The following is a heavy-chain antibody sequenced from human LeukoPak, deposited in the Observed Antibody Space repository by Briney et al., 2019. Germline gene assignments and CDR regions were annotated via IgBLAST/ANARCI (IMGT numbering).Heavy chain of an antibody. D-gene: IGHD3-10*01. J-gene: IGHJ6*03. V-gene: IGHV1-18*01. CDR1: GSTFTSFA. Sequence: GASVKVSCKAPGSTFTSFAFSWVRQAPGQGLEWMGWISPYNGNAKYAQNLQGRVTMTADTSTRTVYMELRSLRSDDTAVYYCARHPRIVWFGELSPASYSYNYMDVWGKGTTVTVS. CDR3: ARHPRIVWFGELSPASYSYNYMDV. CDR2: ISPYNGNA.